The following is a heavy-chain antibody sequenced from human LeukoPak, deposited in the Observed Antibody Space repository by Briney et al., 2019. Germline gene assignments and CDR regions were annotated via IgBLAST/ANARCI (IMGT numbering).Heavy chain of an antibody. D-gene: IGHD6-13*01. CDR1: DGAIAGYS. J-gene: IGHJ3*01. CDR3: ARISSSNWYNERGAFDV. Sequence: PSETLSLTCTVSDGAIAGYSWSWIRQPPGKGLEWIGYIYYSGDTNYNPSLQSRVTVSVDTSKNQFSLKLTSVTAADTAVYYCARISSSNWYNERGAFDVWGQGTMVTVSS. V-gene: IGHV4-59*01. CDR2: IYYSGDT.